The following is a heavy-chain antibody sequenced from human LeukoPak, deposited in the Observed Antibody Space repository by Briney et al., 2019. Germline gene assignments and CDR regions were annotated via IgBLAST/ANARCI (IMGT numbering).Heavy chain of an antibody. J-gene: IGHJ4*02. CDR3: ARDVVSFTYYFDY. CDR2: ISSSGSDI. Sequence: GGSLRLSCAASGFTFSSYEMNWVRQAPGKGLEWVSYISSSGSDIYYADSVKGRFTISRDNAKNSLYLQMNSLRAEDTAVYYCARDVVSFTYYFDYWGQGTLVTVSS. V-gene: IGHV3-48*03. CDR1: GFTFSSYE. D-gene: IGHD3-22*01.